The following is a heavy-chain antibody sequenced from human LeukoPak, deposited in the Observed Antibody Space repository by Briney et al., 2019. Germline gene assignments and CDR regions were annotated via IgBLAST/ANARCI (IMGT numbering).Heavy chain of an antibody. CDR3: AKDRVHSSGWSEFDF. V-gene: IGHV3-30*18. CDR2: ISYDGSNK. J-gene: IGHJ4*02. CDR1: GFTFSSYG. Sequence: PGGSLRLSCAASGFTFSSYGMHWVRQAPGKGLEWVAVISYDGSNKYYADSVKGRFTISRDNSKNTLYLQMNSLRAEDTAVYYCAKDRVHSSGWSEFDFWGQGTLVTVSS. D-gene: IGHD6-19*01.